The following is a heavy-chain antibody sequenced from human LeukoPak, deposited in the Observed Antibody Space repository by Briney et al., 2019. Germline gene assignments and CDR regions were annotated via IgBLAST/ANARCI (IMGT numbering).Heavy chain of an antibody. CDR2: ISWNSGSI. CDR3: AKDLGSSGWYDAFDI. Sequence: PGGSLRLSCAGSGFTFDDYAMHWVRQAPGKGLEWVSGISWNSGSIGYADSVKGRFTISRDNAKNSLYLQMNSLRAEDMALYYCAKDLGSSGWYDAFDIWGQGTMVTVSS. J-gene: IGHJ3*02. V-gene: IGHV3-9*03. CDR1: GFTFDDYA. D-gene: IGHD6-19*01.